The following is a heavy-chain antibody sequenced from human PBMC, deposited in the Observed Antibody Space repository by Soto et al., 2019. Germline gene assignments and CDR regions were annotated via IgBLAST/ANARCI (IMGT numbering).Heavy chain of an antibody. D-gene: IGHD3-3*01. Sequence: GGSLRLSCAASRFSFSTYGMHWVRQTPGKGLEWVAAISYDGHNKYYADSVKGRFTISRDNSKSTLYLQMNSLRAEDTAVYYCAKEYSDTWPNLDYWGQGTLVTVSS. V-gene: IGHV3-30*18. CDR2: ISYDGHNK. CDR1: RFSFSTYG. CDR3: AKEYSDTWPNLDY. J-gene: IGHJ4*02.